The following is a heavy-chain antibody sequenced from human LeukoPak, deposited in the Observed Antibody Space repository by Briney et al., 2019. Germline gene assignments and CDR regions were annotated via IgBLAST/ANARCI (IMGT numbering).Heavy chain of an antibody. CDR1: GGSISSGSYY. J-gene: IGHJ5*02. V-gene: IGHV4-61*02. D-gene: IGHD6-6*01. Sequence: SQTLSLTCTVSGGSISSGSYYWSWIRQPAGKGLEWIGRIYTSGSTNYNPSLKSRVTISVDTSKNQFSLKLSSVTAADTAVYYCARFPIAARRDRFDPWGQGTLVTVSS. CDR2: IYTSGST. CDR3: ARFPIAARRDRFDP.